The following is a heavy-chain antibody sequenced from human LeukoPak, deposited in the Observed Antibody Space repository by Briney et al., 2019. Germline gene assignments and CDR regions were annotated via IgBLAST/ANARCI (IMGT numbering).Heavy chain of an antibody. CDR2: ISGSGGST. CDR1: GFTFSSYA. V-gene: IGHV3-23*01. D-gene: IGHD3-3*01. CDR3: AKDLRFLEWLPANYFDY. J-gene: IGHJ4*02. Sequence: GGSLRLSCAASGFTFSSYAMSWVRQAPGKGLEWVSAISGSGGSTYYAASVKGRFTISRDNSKNTLYLQMNSLRAEDTAVYYCAKDLRFLEWLPANYFDYWGQGTLVTVSS.